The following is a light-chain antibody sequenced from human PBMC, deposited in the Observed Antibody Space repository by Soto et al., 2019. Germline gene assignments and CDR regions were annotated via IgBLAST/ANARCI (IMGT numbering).Light chain of an antibody. J-gene: IGLJ2*01. Sequence: QSALTQPASVPGSPGQSITISCTGTSSDVGGYNYVSWYQQHPGKAPKLIIYAVSNRPSGVSHRFSGSKSGNTASLAISGLQAEDEAEYYCSSYTSSTSVAFGGGTKVTVL. CDR2: AVS. V-gene: IGLV2-14*01. CDR3: SSYTSSTSVA. CDR1: SSDVGGYNY.